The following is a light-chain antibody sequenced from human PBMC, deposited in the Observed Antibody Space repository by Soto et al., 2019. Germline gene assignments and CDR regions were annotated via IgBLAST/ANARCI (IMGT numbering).Light chain of an antibody. Sequence: DIQLTQSPSFLAASVGDRVTITCRASQGIASFLAWYQQKPGKAPKLLIYSATTLQTGVSSRFSGSRSGPEFTLTISSLQPEDFATYYCQQGYSTAWTFGQGTKVDIK. CDR2: SAT. CDR1: QGIASF. J-gene: IGKJ1*01. CDR3: QQGYSTAWT. V-gene: IGKV1-9*01.